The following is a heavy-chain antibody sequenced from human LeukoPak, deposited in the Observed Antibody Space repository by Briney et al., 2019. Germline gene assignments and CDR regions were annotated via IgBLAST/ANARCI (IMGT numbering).Heavy chain of an antibody. CDR2: ISGSGGST. Sequence: PGGSLRLSCAASGFKFDDYAMHWVRQAPGKGLEWVSAISGSGGSTYYADSVKGRFTISRDNSKNTLYLQMNSLRAEDTAVYYCAKDRGARGYSYGSYFDYWGQGTLVTVSS. V-gene: IGHV3-23*01. CDR1: GFKFDDYA. D-gene: IGHD5-18*01. CDR3: AKDRGARGYSYGSYFDY. J-gene: IGHJ4*02.